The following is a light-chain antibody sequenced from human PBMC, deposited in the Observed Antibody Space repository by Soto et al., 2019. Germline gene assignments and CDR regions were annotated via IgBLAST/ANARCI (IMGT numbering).Light chain of an antibody. CDR2: KTS. V-gene: IGKV1-5*03. Sequence: DIHMTQSPSTLSASVGDRVTITCRASQSISIWLAWYQQKPGKAPNLLIYKTSSVEIGVPSRFSGSGSGTEFSFTISSLQPDDVATYYCQHYNDSSWTFGQGTKVEIK. CDR3: QHYNDSSWT. CDR1: QSISIW. J-gene: IGKJ1*01.